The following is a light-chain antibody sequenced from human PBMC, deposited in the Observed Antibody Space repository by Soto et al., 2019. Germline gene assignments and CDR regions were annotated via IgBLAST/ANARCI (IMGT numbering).Light chain of an antibody. CDR2: GAS. CDR3: QQYGSSPLYT. CDR1: QSVSSSY. J-gene: IGKJ2*01. V-gene: IGKV3-20*01. Sequence: EIVLTQSPGTLSLSPGERATLSCRASQSVSSSYLAWYQQKPGQAPRLLFYGASSRATGIPDRFSGSGSGTDFTLTISRLEPEDFAVYYCQQYGSSPLYTFGQGTKLEIK.